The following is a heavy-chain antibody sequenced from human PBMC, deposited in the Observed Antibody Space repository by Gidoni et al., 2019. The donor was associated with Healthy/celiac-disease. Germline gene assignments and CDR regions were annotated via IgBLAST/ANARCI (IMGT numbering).Heavy chain of an antibody. D-gene: IGHD1-1*01. CDR1: GFTFSSYA. CDR2: ISGSGGST. V-gene: IGHV3-23*01. Sequence: EVQLLESGGGLVQPGGSLRLSCAASGFTFSSYAMSWVRQAPGKGLEWVSAISGSGGSTYYADSVKGRFTISRDNSKNTLYLQMNSLRAEDTAVYYCAKASEPLNRKAYYFDYWGQGTLVTVSS. J-gene: IGHJ4*02. CDR3: AKASEPLNRKAYYFDY.